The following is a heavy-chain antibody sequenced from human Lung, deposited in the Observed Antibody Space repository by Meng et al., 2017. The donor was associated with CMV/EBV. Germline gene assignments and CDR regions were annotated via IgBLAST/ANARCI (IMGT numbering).Heavy chain of an antibody. CDR1: GFTFSSYW. D-gene: IGHD3-22*01. CDR2: INSDGSST. Sequence: GGSLRLXCAASGFTFSSYWMHWVRQAPGKGLVWVSRINSDGSSTSYADSVKGRFTISRDNAKNTLYLQMNSLRAEDTAVYYCARDCHPEGGYPSDAFDIWGQGTXVTVSS. CDR3: ARDCHPEGGYPSDAFDI. V-gene: IGHV3-74*01. J-gene: IGHJ3*02.